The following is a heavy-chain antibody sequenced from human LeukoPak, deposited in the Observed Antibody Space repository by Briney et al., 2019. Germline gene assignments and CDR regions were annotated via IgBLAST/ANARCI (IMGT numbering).Heavy chain of an antibody. Sequence: SETLSLTCTVSGGSISSSSYYWGWIRQPPGKGLEWIGTIYYDGSSYYNPSPKSRVTISVDTSKNQFSLRLRSVTAADTAVYHCARRYCSGGSCPFDPWGQGTLVTVSS. CDR1: GGSISSSSYY. V-gene: IGHV4-39*01. CDR2: IYYDGSS. D-gene: IGHD2-15*01. J-gene: IGHJ5*02. CDR3: ARRYCSGGSCPFDP.